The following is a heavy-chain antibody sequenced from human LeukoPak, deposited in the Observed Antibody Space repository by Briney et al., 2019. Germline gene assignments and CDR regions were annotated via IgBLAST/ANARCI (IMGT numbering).Heavy chain of an antibody. CDR1: GGSISSSSYY. D-gene: IGHD6-19*01. J-gene: IGHJ5*02. CDR3: ARNPYSSGWYNVDWFDP. Sequence: KPSETLSLTCTVSGGSISSSSYYWGWIRQPPGKGLEWIGSIYYSGSTYYNPSLKSRVTISVDTSKNQFSLKLSSVTAADTAVYYCARNPYSSGWYNVDWFDPWGQGTLVTVSS. V-gene: IGHV4-39*07. CDR2: IYYSGST.